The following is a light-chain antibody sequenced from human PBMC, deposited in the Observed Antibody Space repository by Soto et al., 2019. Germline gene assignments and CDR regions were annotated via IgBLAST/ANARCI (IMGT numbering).Light chain of an antibody. CDR3: SSYTSSSTV. CDR2: EVS. V-gene: IGLV2-14*01. J-gene: IGLJ2*01. Sequence: QSVLTQPAPVSGSPGQSITISCTGTSSDVGGYNYVSWYQQHPGKAPKLMIYEVSNRPSGVSNRFSGSKSGNTASLTISGLQAEDEADYYCSSYTSSSTVFGGGTQLTVL. CDR1: SSDVGGYNY.